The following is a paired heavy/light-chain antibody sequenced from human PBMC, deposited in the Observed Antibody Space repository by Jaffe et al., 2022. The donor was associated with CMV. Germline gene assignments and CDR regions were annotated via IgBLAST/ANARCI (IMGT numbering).Light chain of an antibody. CDR1: SSDVGGYNY. CDR3: CSYAGSYLHAV. V-gene: IGLV2-11*01. Sequence: QSALTQPRSVSGSPGQSVTISCTGTSSDVGGYNYVSWYQQHPGKAPKLMIYDVSKRPSGVPDRFSGSKSGNTASLTISGLQAEDEADYYCCSYAGSYLHAVFGGGTQLTVL. J-gene: IGLJ7*01. CDR2: DVS.
Heavy chain of an antibody. Sequence: QVQLQQWGAGLLKPSETLSLTCAVYGGSFSGYYWSWIRQPPGKGLEWIGEINHSGSTNYNPSLKSRVTISVDTSKNQFSLKLSSVTAADTAVYYCARGGSYYDFWSGYYPFDYWGQGTLVTVSS. CDR3: ARGGSYYDFWSGYYPFDY. D-gene: IGHD3-3*01. V-gene: IGHV4-34*01. CDR1: GGSFSGYY. J-gene: IGHJ4*02. CDR2: INHSGST.